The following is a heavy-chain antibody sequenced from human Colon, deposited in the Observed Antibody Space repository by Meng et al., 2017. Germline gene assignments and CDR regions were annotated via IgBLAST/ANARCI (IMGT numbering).Heavy chain of an antibody. V-gene: IGHV4-4*02. J-gene: IGHJ4*01. CDR3: ARDKGGDFSFDD. Sequence: QVQLQESGPGLVKPSGTLSLTCAVSGDSISSSSWWSWVRQSPGKGLEWIGEIYHRGSTKYNPSLKSRVIISVDKSKNQFSLSLTSVAAADTAVYYCARDKGGDFSFDDCGHGTLVTVSS. D-gene: IGHD4-17*01. CDR1: GDSISSSSW. CDR2: IYHRGST.